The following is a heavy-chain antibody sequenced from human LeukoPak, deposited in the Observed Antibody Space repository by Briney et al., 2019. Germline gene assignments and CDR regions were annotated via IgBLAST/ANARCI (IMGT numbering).Heavy chain of an antibody. CDR3: ATGSSPYYYYYGMDV. J-gene: IGHJ6*02. Sequence: GGSLRLSCAASGFTFSSYGMHWVRQAPGKGLEWVAVISYDGSNKYYADSVKGRFTISRDNSKNTLYLQMNSLRAEDTAVYYCATGSSPYYYYYGMDVWGQGTTVTVSS. CDR1: GFTFSSYG. D-gene: IGHD6-13*01. V-gene: IGHV3-30*03. CDR2: ISYDGSNK.